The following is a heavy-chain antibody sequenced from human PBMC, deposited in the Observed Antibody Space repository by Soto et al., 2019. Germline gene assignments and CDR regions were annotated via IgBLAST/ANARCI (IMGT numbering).Heavy chain of an antibody. CDR2: IYYSGST. CDR3: AREVPLGYSSSWVDY. V-gene: IGHV4-31*03. D-gene: IGHD6-13*01. Sequence: QVQLQESGPGLVKPSQTLSLTCTVSGGSISSGGYYWSWIRQHPGKGLEWIGYIYYSGSTYYNPSRKSRVTISVDTSKNQFSLKLSSVTAADTAVYYCAREVPLGYSSSWVDYWGQGTLVTVSS. J-gene: IGHJ4*02. CDR1: GGSISSGGYY.